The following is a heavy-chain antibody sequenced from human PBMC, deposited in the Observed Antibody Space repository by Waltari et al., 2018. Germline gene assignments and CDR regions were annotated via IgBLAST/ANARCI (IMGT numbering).Heavy chain of an antibody. CDR1: GGTFSSYA. V-gene: IGHV1-69*14. J-gene: IGHJ4*02. CDR2: IIPIFGTA. D-gene: IGHD2-21*01. CDR3: ASSFVVVIAAYFDY. Sequence: QVQLVQSGAEVKKPGSSVKVSCKASGGTFSSYAISWVRQAPGQGLEWMGGIIPIFGTANYAQKFQGRVTMTEDTSTDTAYMELSSLRSEDTAVYYCASSFVVVIAAYFDYWGQGTLVTVSS.